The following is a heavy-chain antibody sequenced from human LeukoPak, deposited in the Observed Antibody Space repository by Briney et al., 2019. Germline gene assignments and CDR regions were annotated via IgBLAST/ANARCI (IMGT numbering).Heavy chain of an antibody. CDR1: GGSISSYY. CDR2: INHSGST. D-gene: IGHD3-10*01. Sequence: SETLSLTCTVSGGSISSYYWSWIRQPPGKGLEWIGEINHSGSTNYNPSLKSRVTISVDTSKNQFSLKLSSVTAADTAVYYCARGLPITMVRGVILFDPWGQGTLVTVSS. CDR3: ARGLPITMVRGVILFDP. J-gene: IGHJ5*02. V-gene: IGHV4-34*01.